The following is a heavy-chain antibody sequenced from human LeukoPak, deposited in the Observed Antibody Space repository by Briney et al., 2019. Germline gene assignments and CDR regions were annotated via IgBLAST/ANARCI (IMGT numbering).Heavy chain of an antibody. CDR2: ISGSGDNT. D-gene: IGHD6-19*01. J-gene: IGHJ5*02. Sequence: GGSLRLSCAASGFTFSTYAFSWVRQAPGKGLEWVSAISGSGDNTYYAESVAGRFTISRDNSKSTLYLQVNSLRAEDTALYYCAKGGAISGWYWFDPRGQGTLVTVSS. CDR3: AKGGAISGWYWFDP. V-gene: IGHV3-23*01. CDR1: GFTFSTYA.